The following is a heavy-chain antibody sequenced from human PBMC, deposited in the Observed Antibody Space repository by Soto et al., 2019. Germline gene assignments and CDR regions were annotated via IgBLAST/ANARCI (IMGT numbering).Heavy chain of an antibody. CDR1: GGSFSGYY. Sequence: QVQLQQWGAGLLKPSETLSLTCAVYGGSFSGYYWSWIRQPPGKGLERIGEINHSGSTNYNPSLKSRVSKSVDTSKNQLSLKLSSVTAADTGGYYCASPYRGGDCYSDDYWGQGTLVTVSS. D-gene: IGHD2-21*02. V-gene: IGHV4-34*01. CDR3: ASPYRGGDCYSDDY. J-gene: IGHJ4*02. CDR2: INHSGST.